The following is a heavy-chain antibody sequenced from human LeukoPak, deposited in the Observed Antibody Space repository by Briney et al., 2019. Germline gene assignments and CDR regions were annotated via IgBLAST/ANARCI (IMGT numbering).Heavy chain of an antibody. D-gene: IGHD4-17*01. CDR2: IIPIFGTA. Sequence: SVKVSCKASGYTLTELSMNWVRQAPRKGLEWMGGIIPIFGTANYAQKFQGRVTITADESTSTAYMELSSLRSEDTAVYYWARGGVYGDYDGDYWGQGTLVTVSS. CDR1: GYTLTELS. V-gene: IGHV1-69*13. J-gene: IGHJ4*02. CDR3: ARGGVYGDYDGDY.